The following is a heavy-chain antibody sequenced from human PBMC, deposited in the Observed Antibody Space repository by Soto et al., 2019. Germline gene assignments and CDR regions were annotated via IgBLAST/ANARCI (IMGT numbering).Heavy chain of an antibody. CDR3: ARASKSTTPDFDY. CDR1: GSTFIGYY. J-gene: IGHJ4*02. V-gene: IGHV1-2*04. Sequence: QVQLVQSGAEVKKPGASVKVSCKASGSTFIGYYIHWVRQAPGQGLEWMGWINPNSGATNYAQKFQGWVTMTRGTSISTAYMELSRLRPDDTAAYYCARASKSTTPDFDYWGQGTLVTVSS. D-gene: IGHD5-12*01. CDR2: INPNSGAT.